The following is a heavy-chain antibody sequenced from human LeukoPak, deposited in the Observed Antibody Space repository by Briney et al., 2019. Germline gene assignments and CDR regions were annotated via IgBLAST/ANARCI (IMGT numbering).Heavy chain of an antibody. J-gene: IGHJ4*02. CDR3: ARGAEYYAIWRGYAGYSDY. V-gene: IGHV4-38-2*02. D-gene: IGHD3-3*01. CDR1: GYSISNGYY. CDR2: ISHRGST. Sequence: PSETLSLTCTVSGYSISNGYYWGWIRQPPGKGLEWVGSISHRGSTYYNPSLRSRITISLDRSKQKFSLKLASVTAADTAVYFCARGAEYYAIWRGYAGYSDYWGQGISVTVSS.